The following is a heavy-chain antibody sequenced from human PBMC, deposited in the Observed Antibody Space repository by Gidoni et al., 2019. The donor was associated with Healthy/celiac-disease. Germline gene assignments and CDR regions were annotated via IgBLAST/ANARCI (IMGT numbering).Heavy chain of an antibody. Sequence: QVQLVQSGAEVKKPGSSVKVSCKASGGTFSSYAIRWVRQAPGHGLEWMGGIIPIFGTANYAQKFQGRVTITADESTSTAYMELSSLRSEDTAVYYCARGGYGDYRGRLRYYGMDVWGQGTTVTVSS. CDR2: IIPIFGTA. CDR1: GGTFSSYA. J-gene: IGHJ6*02. V-gene: IGHV1-69*01. D-gene: IGHD4-17*01. CDR3: ARGGYGDYRGRLRYYGMDV.